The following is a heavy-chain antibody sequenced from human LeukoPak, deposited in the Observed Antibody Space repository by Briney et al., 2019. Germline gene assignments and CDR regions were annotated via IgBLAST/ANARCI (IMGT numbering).Heavy chain of an antibody. CDR3: AREYYDTSGRKYPFDI. CDR2: IDPHSGGT. V-gene: IGHV1-2*02. J-gene: IGHJ3*02. CDR1: GYTFTDYY. D-gene: IGHD3-22*01. Sequence: ASVKVSCKASGYTFTDYYMSWVRQAPGQGLEWMGGIDPHSGGTKYAQKFQGRVTMTRDTSISTAYVELSRLRSDDTAVYYCAREYYDTSGRKYPFDIWGQGTMVTVSS.